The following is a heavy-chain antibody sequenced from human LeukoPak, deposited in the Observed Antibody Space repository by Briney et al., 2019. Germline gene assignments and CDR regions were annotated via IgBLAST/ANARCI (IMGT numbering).Heavy chain of an antibody. Sequence: ASVKVSCKASGYTFTGYYIHWVRQAPGQGLEWVGWINPNSGGTNYAQKFQGRVTMTRNTSIRTAYMELSSLRSEDTAVYYCARQTDIVVVPAAIGGYNWFDPWGQGTLVTVSS. V-gene: IGHV1-2*02. CDR1: GYTFTGYY. CDR3: ARQTDIVVVPAAIGGYNWFDP. J-gene: IGHJ5*02. CDR2: INPNSGGT. D-gene: IGHD2-2*02.